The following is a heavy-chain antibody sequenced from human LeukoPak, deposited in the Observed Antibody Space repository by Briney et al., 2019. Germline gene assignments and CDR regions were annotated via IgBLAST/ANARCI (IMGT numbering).Heavy chain of an antibody. CDR1: GFTFSSYG. D-gene: IGHD6-6*01. CDR2: IWYGGSNK. J-gene: IGHJ4*02. Sequence: GRSLRLSCAASGFTFSSYGMHWVRQAPGKGLEWVAVIWYGGSNKYYADSVKGRFTISRDNSKNTLYLQMNSLRAEDTAVYYCARDAPSRSSSSGFDYWGQGTLVTVSS. V-gene: IGHV3-33*01. CDR3: ARDAPSRSSSSGFDY.